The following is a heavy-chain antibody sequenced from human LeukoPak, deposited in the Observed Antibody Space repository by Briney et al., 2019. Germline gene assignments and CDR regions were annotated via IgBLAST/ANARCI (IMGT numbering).Heavy chain of an antibody. V-gene: IGHV3-11*04. D-gene: IGHD2-15*01. CDR3: ARGGYCSGANCHATLYDF. Sequence: GGSLRLSCAASGFTFSDYYMSWIRQAPGKGLEWVSYISSSGSTIYDADSVKGRFTISRDNAKNSLHLHMTSLRAEDTAVYYCARGGYCSGANCHATLYDFWGQGTLVTVSS. CDR2: ISSSGSTI. CDR1: GFTFSDYY. J-gene: IGHJ4*02.